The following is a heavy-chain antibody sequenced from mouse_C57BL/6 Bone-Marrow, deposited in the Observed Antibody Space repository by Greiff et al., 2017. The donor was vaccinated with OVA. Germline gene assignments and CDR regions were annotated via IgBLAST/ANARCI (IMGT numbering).Heavy chain of an antibody. Sequence: VQLQQSGAELVKPGASVKLSCKASGYTFTSYWMHWVKQRPGQGLEWIGMIHPNSGSTNYNEKFKSKATLTVDKSSSTAYMQLSSLTSEDSAVYYCARRGVCYFDYWGQGTTLTVSS. CDR1: GYTFTSYW. CDR2: IHPNSGST. V-gene: IGHV1-64*01. J-gene: IGHJ2*01. CDR3: ARRGVCYFDY.